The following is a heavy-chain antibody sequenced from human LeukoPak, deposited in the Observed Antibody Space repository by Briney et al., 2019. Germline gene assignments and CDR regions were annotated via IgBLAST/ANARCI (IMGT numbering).Heavy chain of an antibody. CDR3: ARGGYLYYYYYYGMDV. D-gene: IGHD3-22*01. CDR1: GYTFTSYG. J-gene: IGHJ6*02. V-gene: IGHV1-18*01. CDR2: ISAYNGNT. Sequence: ASVTVSCKASGYTFTSYGISWVRQAPGQGLEWMGWISAYNGNTNYAQKLQGRVTMTTDTSTSTAYMELRSLRSDDTAVYYCARGGYLYYYYYYGMDVWGQGTTVTVSS.